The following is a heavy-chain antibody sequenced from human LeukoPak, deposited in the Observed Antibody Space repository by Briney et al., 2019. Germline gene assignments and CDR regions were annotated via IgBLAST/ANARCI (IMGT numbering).Heavy chain of an antibody. CDR3: ARVRVSVAGHDY. D-gene: IGHD6-19*01. V-gene: IGHV3-66*01. CDR1: GFTVSSNY. CDR2: IYSSGNT. Sequence: GGSLRLSCAASGFTVSSNYMSWVRQAPGKGLEWVSVIYSSGNTYYADSEKGRFTIFRDNSKNTLYLQMNSLRDEDTAVYYCARVRVSVAGHDYWGQGTLVTVSS. J-gene: IGHJ4*02.